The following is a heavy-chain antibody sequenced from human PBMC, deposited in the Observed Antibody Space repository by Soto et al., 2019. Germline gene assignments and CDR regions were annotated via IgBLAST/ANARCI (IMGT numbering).Heavy chain of an antibody. CDR3: AKDRHGGNSLYAFDI. V-gene: IGHV3-30*18. Sequence: GGSLRLSCAASGFTFSSYGMHWVRQAPGKGLEWVAVISYDGSNKYYADSVKGRFTISRDNSKNTLYLQMNSLRAEDTAVYYCAKDRHGGNSLYAFDIWGQGTMVTVSS. D-gene: IGHD2-21*02. CDR2: ISYDGSNK. J-gene: IGHJ3*02. CDR1: GFTFSSYG.